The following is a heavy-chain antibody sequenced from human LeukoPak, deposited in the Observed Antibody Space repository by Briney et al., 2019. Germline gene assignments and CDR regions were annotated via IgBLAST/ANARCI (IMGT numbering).Heavy chain of an antibody. V-gene: IGHV3-21*04. J-gene: IGHJ4*02. D-gene: IGHD6-19*01. Sequence: GGSLRLSCAASGFTVSSNYMNWVRQAPGKGLEWVSSISSSSSYIYYADSVKGRFTISRDNAKNSLYLQMNSLRAEDTAVYYCARDRAAEQWLPHGVDYWGQGTLVTVSS. CDR1: GFTVSSNY. CDR3: ARDRAAEQWLPHGVDY. CDR2: ISSSSSYI.